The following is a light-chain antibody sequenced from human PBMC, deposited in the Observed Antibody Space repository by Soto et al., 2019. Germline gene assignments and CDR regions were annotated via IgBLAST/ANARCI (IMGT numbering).Light chain of an antibody. CDR1: QDIGGR. V-gene: IGKV1-12*02. CDR3: QQYNNWPFS. J-gene: IGKJ5*01. CDR2: AAS. Sequence: IPMTQSPSSVSASVGYRITITRRASQDIGGRLAWFQQKPGKAPKLLIYAASSLQSGVPSRFSGSGSGTDFTLTISGLQSEDSAVYFCQQYNNWPFSFGQGTRLEIK.